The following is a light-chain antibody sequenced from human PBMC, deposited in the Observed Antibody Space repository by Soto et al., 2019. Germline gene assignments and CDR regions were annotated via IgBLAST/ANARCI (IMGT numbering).Light chain of an antibody. Sequence: EVELTKSPSTLSRHPGERATLSCRPRQIVSGNLAWYPQQPGQPPRLLIYGVSTRATGVPTRFSGSRSVAEFTLTIIILQSEDFALYYSQLSASLRIT. V-gene: IGKV3-15*01. CDR1: QIVSGN. J-gene: IGKJ5*01. CDR2: GVS. CDR3: QLSASLRIT.